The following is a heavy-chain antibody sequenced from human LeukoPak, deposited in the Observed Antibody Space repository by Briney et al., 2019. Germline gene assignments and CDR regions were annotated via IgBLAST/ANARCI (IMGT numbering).Heavy chain of an antibody. CDR3: ARGEYSYGYYFDY. D-gene: IGHD5-18*01. CDR2: ISSSGSTI. J-gene: IGHJ4*02. V-gene: IGHV3-48*03. Sequence: GGSLRLSCAASGFTFSSYEMNWVRQAPGKGLEWVSYISSSGSTIYYADSVKGRFTISRDNAKNSLYLQMNSLKTEDTAVYYCARGEYSYGYYFDYWGQGTLVTVSS. CDR1: GFTFSSYE.